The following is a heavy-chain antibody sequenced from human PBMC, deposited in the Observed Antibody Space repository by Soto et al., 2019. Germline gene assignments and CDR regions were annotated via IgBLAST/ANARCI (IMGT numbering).Heavy chain of an antibody. V-gene: IGHV1-18*01. J-gene: IGHJ4*02. CDR2: ISAHNGNT. CDR1: GYAFTTYG. D-gene: IGHD1-1*01. CDR3: ARGRYGDY. Sequence: QVHLVQSGAEVKKPGASVKVSCQASGYAFTTYGITWVRQAPGQGLEWMGWISAHNGNTNYAQKLQGGVNVTRDTSTSTAYMELRSLRSDDTAVYYCARGRYGDYWGQGALVTVSS.